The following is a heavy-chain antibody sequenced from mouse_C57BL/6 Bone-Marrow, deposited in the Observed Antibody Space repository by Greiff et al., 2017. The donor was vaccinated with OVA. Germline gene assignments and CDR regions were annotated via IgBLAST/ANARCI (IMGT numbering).Heavy chain of an antibody. CDR3: ARSERLRDYFDY. V-gene: IGHV1-76*01. D-gene: IGHD2-2*01. Sequence: QVHVKQSGAELVRPGASVKLSCKASGYTFTDYYISWVKQRPGQGLEWIARIYPGSGYIYYNAKFKGKATLTAEKSSSTAYMQLSSLTSDDSDVYFCARSERLRDYFDYWGQGTTLTISS. CDR2: IYPGSGYI. CDR1: GYTFTDYY. J-gene: IGHJ2*01.